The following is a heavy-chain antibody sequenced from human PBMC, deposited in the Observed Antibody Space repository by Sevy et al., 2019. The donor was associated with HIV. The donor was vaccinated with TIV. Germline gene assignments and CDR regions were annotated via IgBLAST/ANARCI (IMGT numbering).Heavy chain of an antibody. V-gene: IGHV3-23*01. CDR1: GFTFSSYA. D-gene: IGHD4-17*01. J-gene: IGHJ4*02. CDR3: AKRPSTVVTTYYFDY. Sequence: GESLKISCAASGFTFSSYAMSWVRQAPGKGLEWVSAISGSGGSTYYADSVKGRFTISRDNSKNTLYLQMNSLRAEDTAVYYCAKRPSTVVTTYYFDYWGQGTLVTVSS. CDR2: ISGSGGST.